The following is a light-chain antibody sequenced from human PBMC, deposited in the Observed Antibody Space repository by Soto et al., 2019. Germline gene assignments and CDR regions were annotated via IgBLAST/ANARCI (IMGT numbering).Light chain of an antibody. CDR2: GAS. CDR3: QHYNNWPLT. Sequence: EIVMTQSPATLSVSPGERATLSCRASQSVSSNLAWYQLKPGQVPRLLIYGASARATGIPARFSGSGSGTEFTLTISSLQSEDFAVYFCQHYNNWPLTFGPGTKVDIK. CDR1: QSVSSN. J-gene: IGKJ3*01. V-gene: IGKV3-15*01.